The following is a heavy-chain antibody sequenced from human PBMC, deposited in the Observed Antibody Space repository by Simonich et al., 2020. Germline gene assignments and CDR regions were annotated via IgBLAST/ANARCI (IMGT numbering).Heavy chain of an antibody. J-gene: IGHJ5*02. Sequence: EVQLVESGGGLVQPGGSLRLSCAASGFTFSSYDMHWVRQATLKGLEGVSAIGTAVDTYDPGSVKGQFTISRENAKNSLYLQMNSLRAGDTAVYYCARGGYSGSYNWFDPWGQGTLVTVSS. V-gene: IGHV3-13*01. CDR3: ARGGYSGSYNWFDP. CDR1: GFTFSSYD. CDR2: IGTAVDT. D-gene: IGHD1-26*01.